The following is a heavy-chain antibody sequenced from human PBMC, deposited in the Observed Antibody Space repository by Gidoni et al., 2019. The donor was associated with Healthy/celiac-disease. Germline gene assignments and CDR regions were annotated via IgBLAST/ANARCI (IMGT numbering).Heavy chain of an antibody. CDR3: VAEYSTYAPFEY. CDR2: ISSSSSTI. V-gene: IGHV3-48*01. Sequence: EVQLVESGGGLVQPGGSLRLSCEASGFTFSSYSMNWVRQAPGKGLEWVSYISSSSSTIYYADSVKGRFTISRDNAKNSLYLRMNSLRVEDTAMYHCVAEYSTYAPFEYWGQGTLVTVSS. CDR1: GFTFSSYS. D-gene: IGHD6-13*01. J-gene: IGHJ4*02.